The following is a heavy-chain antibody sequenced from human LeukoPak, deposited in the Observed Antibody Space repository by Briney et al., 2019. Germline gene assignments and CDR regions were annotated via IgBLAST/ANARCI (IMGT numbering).Heavy chain of an antibody. CDR1: GFTFSSYA. J-gene: IGHJ4*02. V-gene: IGHV3-30*04. CDR3: ARGATYYYVSGSSQFDY. CDR2: ISYDGSNK. Sequence: PGGSLRLSCAASGFTFSSYAMHWVRQAPGKGLEWVAVISYDGSNKYYADSVKGRFTISRDNSKNTLYLQMNSLRAEDTAVYYCARGATYYYVSGSSQFDYWGQGTLVTVSS. D-gene: IGHD3-10*01.